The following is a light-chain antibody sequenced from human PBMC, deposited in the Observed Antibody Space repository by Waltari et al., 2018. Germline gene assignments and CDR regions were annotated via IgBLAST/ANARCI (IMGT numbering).Light chain of an antibody. CDR3: NSCTDTASCV. CDR2: DVN. V-gene: IGLV2-14*03. CDR1: SSDVGGHNH. J-gene: IGLJ3*02. Sequence: QSALTQPASVSGSPGESITISCTGTSSDVGGHNHVSWYQHHPGKAPKLIIHDVNKRPPGRSYRFSGSNSDPTSSLTIAGLQADDDADYYCNSCTDTASCVFGGGTKLTVL.